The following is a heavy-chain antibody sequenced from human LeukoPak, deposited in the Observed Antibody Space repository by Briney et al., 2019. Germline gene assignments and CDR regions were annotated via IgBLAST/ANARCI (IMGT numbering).Heavy chain of an antibody. CDR2: IYTSGST. CDR1: GGTISSYY. Sequence: SETLSLTCTVSGGTISSYYWSWIRQPAGKGLEWIGRIYTSGSTNYNPSLKSRVTMSVDTSNNQLSLKLSSVTAADTAVYYCAREREPPYYFDYWGQGTLVTVSS. J-gene: IGHJ4*02. V-gene: IGHV4-4*07. CDR3: AREREPPYYFDY.